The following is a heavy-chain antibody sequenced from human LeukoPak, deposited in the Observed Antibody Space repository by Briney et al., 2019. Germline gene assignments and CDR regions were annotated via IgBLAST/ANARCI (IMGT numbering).Heavy chain of an antibody. CDR3: ASSGAGIVVVIAAYNDAFDI. CDR2: IYYSGST. CDR1: GGSISSSTYY. J-gene: IGHJ3*02. V-gene: IGHV4-39*07. Sequence: SDTLSLTCTVSGGSISSSTYYWGWIRQPPGKGLEWIGSIYYSGSTYYNPSIKSRITISIDTSKNQFSLKLSSVTAADTAVYYCASSGAGIVVVIAAYNDAFDIWGQGTMVTVSS. D-gene: IGHD2-15*01.